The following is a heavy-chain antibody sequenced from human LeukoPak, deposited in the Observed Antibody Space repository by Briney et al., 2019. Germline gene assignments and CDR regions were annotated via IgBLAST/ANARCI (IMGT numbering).Heavy chain of an antibody. V-gene: IGHV4-34*01. CDR2: INHSGST. D-gene: IGHD3-9*01. CDR1: GGSFGGYY. CDR3: ARRGRYFDWSRKHNWFDP. J-gene: IGHJ5*02. Sequence: TSETLSLTCAVYGGSFGGYYWSWIRQPPGKGLEWIGEINHSGSTNYNPSLKSRVTISVDTSKNQFSLKLSSVTAADTAVYYCARRGRYFDWSRKHNWFDPWGQGTLVTISS.